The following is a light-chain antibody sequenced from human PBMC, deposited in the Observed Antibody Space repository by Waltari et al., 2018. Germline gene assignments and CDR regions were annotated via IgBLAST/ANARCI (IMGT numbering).Light chain of an antibody. J-gene: IGLJ2*01. Sequence: SSELTQDPAVSVAMGQTVRITCQGDSLRSYHASWYQQRPGQAPILVLDDKNNRPSGVPARFSGSSSDNTASLTITGAQAEDEASYYCHSRDASGVGGSFGGGTKLTVL. CDR2: DKN. CDR1: SLRSYH. V-gene: IGLV3-19*01. CDR3: HSRDASGVGGS.